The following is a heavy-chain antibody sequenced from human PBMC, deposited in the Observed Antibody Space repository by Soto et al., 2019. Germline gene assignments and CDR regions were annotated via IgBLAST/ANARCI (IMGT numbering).Heavy chain of an antibody. Sequence: GGSLRLSCAASGFTFSSNYMSWVRQAPGKGLEWVPVIYSGGSTYYADSVKGRFTISRDNSKNTLYLQMNSLRAEDTAVYYCARDRYYYDSSGYTSDGMDVWGQGTTVTVSS. J-gene: IGHJ6*02. CDR2: IYSGGST. CDR3: ARDRYYYDSSGYTSDGMDV. D-gene: IGHD3-22*01. CDR1: GFTFSSNY. V-gene: IGHV3-66*01.